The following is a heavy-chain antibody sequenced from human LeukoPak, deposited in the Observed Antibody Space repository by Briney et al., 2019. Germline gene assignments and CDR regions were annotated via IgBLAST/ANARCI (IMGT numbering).Heavy chain of an antibody. CDR1: GFTFSSYG. Sequence: GSLRLSCAASGFTFSSYGMHWVRQPPGKGLEWIGYIFYSGTTNYNPSLKSRVTISVDTSKNQFSLKLSSVTAADTAVYYCAREVRGDFDYWGQGTLVTVSS. D-gene: IGHD2-2*01. CDR3: AREVRGDFDY. J-gene: IGHJ4*02. CDR2: IFYSGTT. V-gene: IGHV4-59*01.